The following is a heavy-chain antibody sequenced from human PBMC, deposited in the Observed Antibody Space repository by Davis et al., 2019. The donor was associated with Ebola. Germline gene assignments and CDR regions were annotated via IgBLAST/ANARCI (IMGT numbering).Heavy chain of an antibody. V-gene: IGHV3-30-3*01. Sequence: PGGSLRLSCAASGFTFSSYAMHWVRQAPGKGLEWVAVISYDGSNKYYADSVKGRFTISRDNSKNTLYLQMNSLRAEDTAVYYCARALVRVHAFDIWGQGTMVTVSS. CDR1: GFTFSSYA. J-gene: IGHJ3*02. CDR3: ARALVRVHAFDI. CDR2: ISYDGSNK.